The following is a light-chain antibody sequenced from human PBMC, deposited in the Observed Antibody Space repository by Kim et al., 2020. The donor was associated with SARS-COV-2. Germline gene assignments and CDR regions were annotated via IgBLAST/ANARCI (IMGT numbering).Light chain of an antibody. CDR2: AAS. CDR3: QQSYSIPLT. Sequence: DIQMTQSPSSLSASVGDRVTISCRASQSMSSYLNWYQQKPGKAPKLLIYAASTLQSGVPSRFSGSGSGTDFTLTISSLQPEDFATYYCQQSYSIPLTFGGGTKVDIK. CDR1: QSMSSY. J-gene: IGKJ4*01. V-gene: IGKV1-39*01.